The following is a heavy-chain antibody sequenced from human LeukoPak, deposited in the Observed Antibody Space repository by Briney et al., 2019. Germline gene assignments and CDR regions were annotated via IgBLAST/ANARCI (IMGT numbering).Heavy chain of an antibody. D-gene: IGHD6-19*01. V-gene: IGHV3-21*01. CDR3: GRVPSVAAGGRWTDN. J-gene: IGHJ4*02. CDR1: GFTFRTYG. Sequence: PGGSLRLTCAASGFTFRTYGMNWVRQAPGKGLEWLASLSSRGDSTYYADSVKGRFTISRDNTKNSLYLQMSSLKVGDTAVYFCGRVPSVAAGGRWTDNWGRGTLVTVSS. CDR2: LSSRGDST.